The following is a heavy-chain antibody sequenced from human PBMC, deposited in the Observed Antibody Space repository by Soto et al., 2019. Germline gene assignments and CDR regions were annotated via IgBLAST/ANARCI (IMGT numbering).Heavy chain of an antibody. CDR3: VRDGFVSNLGVIGGYFDL. CDR1: GFTFDAFA. J-gene: IGHJ2*01. Sequence: SGGSLRLSCAASGFTFDAFAMHWVRQAPGKGLEWVSGISWKSGTKVYADSVEGRFIISGDTAKNFSYLQMNSLRTEDTAWYYCVRDGFVSNLGVIGGYFDLWGRGTLVTVSS. V-gene: IGHV3-9*01. D-gene: IGHD3-3*01. CDR2: ISWKSGTK.